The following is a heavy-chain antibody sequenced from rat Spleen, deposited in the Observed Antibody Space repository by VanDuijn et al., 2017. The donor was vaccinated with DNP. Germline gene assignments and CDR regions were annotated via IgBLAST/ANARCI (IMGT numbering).Heavy chain of an antibody. Sequence: EVPLLESGGGLVQPGRSMKLSCAASGFTFSNYYMAWVRQAPTKGLEWVASISTGGGDAYYRDSVKGRFTISRDNVKRILYLQMDSLRSEETATYYCARHGLITARDWFAYWGQGTLVTVSS. V-gene: IGHV5S11*01. CDR2: ISTGGGDA. CDR3: ARHGLITARDWFAY. D-gene: IGHD1-10*01. CDR1: GFTFSNYY. J-gene: IGHJ3*01.